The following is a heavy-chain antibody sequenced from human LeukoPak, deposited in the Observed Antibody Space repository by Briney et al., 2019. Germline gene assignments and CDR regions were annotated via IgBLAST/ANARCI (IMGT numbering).Heavy chain of an antibody. D-gene: IGHD6-13*01. CDR2: ISGSGGTT. V-gene: IGHV3-23*01. CDR1: RFTLSSYA. J-gene: IGHJ4*02. Sequence: PGGSLRLSCAASRFTLSSYAMSWVRQVPGKGPEWVSAISGSGGTTYYADSVKGRFTISRDSSKNTLYLQMNSLRAEDTAVYYCAKDQGKQQLGYYWGQGTLVTVSS. CDR3: AKDQGKQQLGYY.